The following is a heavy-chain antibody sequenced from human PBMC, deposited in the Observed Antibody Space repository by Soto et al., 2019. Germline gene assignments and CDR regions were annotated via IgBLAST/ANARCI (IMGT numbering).Heavy chain of an antibody. D-gene: IGHD1-26*01. CDR1: GYTFSGHY. J-gene: IGHJ4*02. CDR2: IGPESGAT. V-gene: IGHV1-2*02. CDR3: GRGRSGQIVIFY. Sequence: ASVKVSCKTSGYTFSGHYIHWVRQAPQQGPEWMGEIGPESGATRYAEKFRGRATMTMDTSITKVYMELSNLSPDDTAVYYCGRGRSGQIVIFYWGQGTPVNVSS.